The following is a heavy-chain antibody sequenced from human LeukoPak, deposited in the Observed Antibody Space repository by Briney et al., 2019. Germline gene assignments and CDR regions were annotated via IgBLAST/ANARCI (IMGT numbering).Heavy chain of an antibody. J-gene: IGHJ4*02. Sequence: GGSLRLSCAASGFTFSSYEMNWVRQAPGKGLEWVSYISSSGSTIYYADSVKGRFTISRDNAKNSLYLQMNSLRAEDTAVYYCAREAYYGSSGYYSRGYYFDYWGQGTLVTVFS. CDR2: ISSSGSTI. CDR1: GFTFSSYE. D-gene: IGHD3-22*01. V-gene: IGHV3-48*03. CDR3: AREAYYGSSGYYSRGYYFDY.